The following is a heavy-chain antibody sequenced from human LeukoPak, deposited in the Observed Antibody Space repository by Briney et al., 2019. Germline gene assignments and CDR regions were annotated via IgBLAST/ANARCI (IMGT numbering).Heavy chain of an antibody. Sequence: PRGALRHSCAASGFTFSSYGMHAVRQAPGKGLEWVAVISYDGSNKYYADSVKGRFTISRDNSKNTLYLQMNSLRAEDTAVYYCAKDSPGFNFDYWGQGTLVSVSS. V-gene: IGHV3-30*18. CDR2: ISYDGSNK. J-gene: IGHJ4*02. CDR3: AKDSPGFNFDY. CDR1: GFTFSSYG.